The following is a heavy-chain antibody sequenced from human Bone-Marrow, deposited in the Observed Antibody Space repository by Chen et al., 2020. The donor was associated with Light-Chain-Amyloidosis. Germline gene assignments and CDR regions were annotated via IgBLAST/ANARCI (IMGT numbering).Heavy chain of an antibody. D-gene: IGHD3-10*01. Sequence: EVQLLEFGGAFVQRGGSLRLLGAASGFTFSSYPMSWVRQAPGKGLEWISGISGSGSSTYYADSVKGRFTISRGNSKNTLYLQMNSLRAEDTAIYYCSREVTTNYGMDVWGQGTAVTVSS. V-gene: IGHV3-23*01. CDR3: SREVTTNYGMDV. CDR1: GFTFSSYP. CDR2: ISGSGSST. J-gene: IGHJ6*02.